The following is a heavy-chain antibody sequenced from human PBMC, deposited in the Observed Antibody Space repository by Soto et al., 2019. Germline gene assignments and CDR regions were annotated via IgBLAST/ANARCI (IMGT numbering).Heavy chain of an antibody. Sequence: SETLSLTCTVSGGSISSSSYYWGWIRQPPGKGLEWIGSIYYSGSTYYNPSLKSRVTISVDTSKNQFSLRLSSVTAADTAVYYCARRLYYDSSGFEGGGLDVWGQGTTVTVSS. CDR2: IYYSGST. D-gene: IGHD3-22*01. CDR1: GGSISSSSYY. J-gene: IGHJ6*02. V-gene: IGHV4-39*01. CDR3: ARRLYYDSSGFEGGGLDV.